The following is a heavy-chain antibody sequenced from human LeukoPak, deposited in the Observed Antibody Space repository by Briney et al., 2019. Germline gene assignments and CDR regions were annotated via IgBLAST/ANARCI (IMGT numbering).Heavy chain of an antibody. V-gene: IGHV3-23*01. CDR1: GFTFSSYA. D-gene: IGHD2-21*02. CDR2: ISGSGGST. J-gene: IGHJ4*02. Sequence: GGSLRLSCAASGFTFSSYAMSWVRQAPGKGLEWVSAISGSGGSTYYADSVKGRFTISRDNSKDTLYLQMNSLRAEDTAVYYCAKGRGYIVVVTGDYFDYWGQGTLVTVSS. CDR3: AKGRGYIVVVTGDYFDY.